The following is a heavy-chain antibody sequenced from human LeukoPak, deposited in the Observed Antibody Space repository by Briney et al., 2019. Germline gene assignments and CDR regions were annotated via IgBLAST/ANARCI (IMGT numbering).Heavy chain of an antibody. CDR2: ISRSSSAI. CDR1: GFTFSSYT. Sequence: PGGSLRLSCAASGFTFSSYTMKWVPQTPGKGLEWVSYISRSSSAIYYADSVKGRFTISRDNAKNSLYLQMNSLRDEDTAEYYCAGGLGMDVWGQGTTVTVSS. CDR3: AGGLGMDV. D-gene: IGHD4-23*01. V-gene: IGHV3-48*02. J-gene: IGHJ6*02.